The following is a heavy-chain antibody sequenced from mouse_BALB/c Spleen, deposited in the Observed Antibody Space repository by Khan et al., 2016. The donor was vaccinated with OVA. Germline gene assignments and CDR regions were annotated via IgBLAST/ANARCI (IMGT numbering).Heavy chain of an antibody. CDR3: ADHLTGSFAY. Sequence: EVQLVESGGDLVKPGGSLKLSCAASGFTFSSYSMSWVRQTPDKRLEWVASISSGGDYTYSPDSVKGRFTISRDNAKNTLYLQMSDLKSEDTARYYGADHLTGSFAYWGQGTLVTVAA. CDR2: ISSGGDYT. CDR1: GFTFSSYS. J-gene: IGHJ3*01. D-gene: IGHD4-1*01. V-gene: IGHV5-6*01.